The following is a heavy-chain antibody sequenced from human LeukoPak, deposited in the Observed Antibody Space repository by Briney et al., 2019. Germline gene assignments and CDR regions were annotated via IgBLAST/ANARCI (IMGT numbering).Heavy chain of an antibody. CDR3: VPYSSSYGY. CDR1: GFTFSSYW. V-gene: IGHV3-74*01. J-gene: IGHJ4*02. D-gene: IGHD6-6*01. Sequence: PGGSLRLSCAASGFTFSSYWMHWVRQAPGKGLVWVARINSDGRSASFADSVKGRFTISRDNAKNTLYLQMSSLRAEDTAVYYCVPYSSSYGYWGQGTLVTVSS. CDR2: INSDGRSA.